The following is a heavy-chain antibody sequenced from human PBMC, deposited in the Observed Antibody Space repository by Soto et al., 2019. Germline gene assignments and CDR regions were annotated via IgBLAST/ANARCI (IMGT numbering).Heavy chain of an antibody. D-gene: IGHD3-3*01. CDR3: ARGRVTIFGVVITGGWFDP. CDR1: GYTFTSYA. J-gene: IGHJ5*02. V-gene: IGHV1-3*01. CDR2: INAGNGNT. Sequence: QVPLVQSGAEVKKPGASVKVSCKASGYTFTSYAMHWVRQAPGQRLEWMGWINAGNGNTKYSQKFQGRVTITRDTSASTAYMELSSLRSEDTAVYYCARGRVTIFGVVITGGWFDPWGQGTLVTVSS.